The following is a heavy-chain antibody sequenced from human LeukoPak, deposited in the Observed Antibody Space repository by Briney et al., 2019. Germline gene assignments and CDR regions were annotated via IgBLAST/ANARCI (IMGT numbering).Heavy chain of an antibody. Sequence: ASVKVSCKVSGYTLIELSMYWVRQAPGEGLEWMGGIDPEDDETIYAQRFQGRVTITEDTSTDTAYMEQNSLRSEDTAVYYCARVGRFLEWLSDYWGQGTLVTVSS. J-gene: IGHJ4*02. CDR2: IDPEDDET. CDR1: GYTLIELS. V-gene: IGHV1-24*01. D-gene: IGHD3-3*01. CDR3: ARVGRFLEWLSDY.